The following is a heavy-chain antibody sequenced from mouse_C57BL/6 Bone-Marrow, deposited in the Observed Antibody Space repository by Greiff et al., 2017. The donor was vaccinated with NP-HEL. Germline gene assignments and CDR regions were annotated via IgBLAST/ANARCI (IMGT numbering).Heavy chain of an antibody. D-gene: IGHD1-2*01. CDR1: GFTFSDYY. J-gene: IGHJ3*01. CDR3: ARGYKGAY. V-gene: IGHV5-12*01. CDR2: ISNGGGST. Sequence: EVQLVESGGGLVQPGGSLKLSCAASGFTFSDYYMYWVRQTPEKRLEWVAYISNGGGSTYYPDTVKGRFTISRDNAKNTLYLQMSRLKSEDTAMYYCARGYKGAYWGQGTLVTVSA.